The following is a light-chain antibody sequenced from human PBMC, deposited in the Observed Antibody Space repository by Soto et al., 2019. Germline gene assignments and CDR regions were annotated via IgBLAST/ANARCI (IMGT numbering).Light chain of an antibody. Sequence: IQMTQSPSTLSASVGARVTLTCRASQSVSTWLAWYQQKPGKAPKLLIYKASNLQSGVPSRFSGSGSGTEFTLTISSLQPDDFATYYCQHYNSWPWTFGQGTKVDI. V-gene: IGKV1-5*03. CDR1: QSVSTW. CDR3: QHYNSWPWT. CDR2: KAS. J-gene: IGKJ1*01.